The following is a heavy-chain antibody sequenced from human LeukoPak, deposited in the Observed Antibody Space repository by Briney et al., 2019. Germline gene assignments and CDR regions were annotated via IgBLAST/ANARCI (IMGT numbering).Heavy chain of an antibody. CDR3: ARRPGRYSSSPRWFDP. Sequence: ASETLSLTCAVYGGSFSGYYWSWIRQPPGKGLEWIGEINHSGSTNYNPSLKSRVTISVDTSKNQFSLKLSSVTAADTAVYYCARRPGRYSSSPRWFDPWGQGTLVTVSS. D-gene: IGHD6-13*01. V-gene: IGHV4-34*01. CDR1: GGSFSGYY. CDR2: INHSGST. J-gene: IGHJ5*02.